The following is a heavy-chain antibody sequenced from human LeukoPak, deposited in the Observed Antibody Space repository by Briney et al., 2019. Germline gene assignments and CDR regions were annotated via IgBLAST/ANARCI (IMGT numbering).Heavy chain of an antibody. Sequence: ASVKVSCKASGYTFTSYGISWVRQAPGQGLEWMGWISAYNGNTNYAQKLQGRVTMTTDTSTSTAYMELRSLRSDDTAVYYCARELPYSSGWYHYYYGMDVWGQGTTVTVSS. D-gene: IGHD6-19*01. CDR1: GYTFTSYG. V-gene: IGHV1-18*01. J-gene: IGHJ6*02. CDR2: ISAYNGNT. CDR3: ARELPYSSGWYHYYYGMDV.